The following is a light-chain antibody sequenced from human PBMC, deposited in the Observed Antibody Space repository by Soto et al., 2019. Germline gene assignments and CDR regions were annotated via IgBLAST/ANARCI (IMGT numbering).Light chain of an antibody. Sequence: IVITQSPATLSVSPGERATLSCRASQSVRSNLAWYQQKPGQAPRLLIYGVSTRATGIPARFSGSGSGTEFTLTINSLQSEDFAVYCCRQYNDWPPTFGQGTKVDIK. CDR2: GVS. CDR1: QSVRSN. J-gene: IGKJ1*01. CDR3: RQYNDWPPT. V-gene: IGKV3-15*01.